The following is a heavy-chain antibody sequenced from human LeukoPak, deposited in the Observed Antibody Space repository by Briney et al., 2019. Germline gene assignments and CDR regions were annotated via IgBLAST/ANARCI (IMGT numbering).Heavy chain of an antibody. V-gene: IGHV4-31*03. CDR1: GGSISSGGYY. J-gene: IGHJ4*02. CDR3: ARVRYCSGGSCYSRFDY. Sequence: PSETLSFTCTVSGGSISSGGYYWSWIRQHPGKGLEWIGYIYYSGSTYYNPSLKSRVTISVDTSKNQFALKLSSVTAADTAVYYCARVRYCSGGSCYSRFDYWGQGTLVTVSS. D-gene: IGHD2-15*01. CDR2: IYYSGST.